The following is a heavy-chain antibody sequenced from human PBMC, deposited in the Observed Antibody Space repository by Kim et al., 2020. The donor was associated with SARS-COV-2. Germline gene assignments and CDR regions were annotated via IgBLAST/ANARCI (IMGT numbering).Heavy chain of an antibody. Sequence: ADSVKGRFTISRDNSKNTLYLQMNSLRAEDTAVYYCARDEGLAGSFAFDIWGQGTMVTVSS. D-gene: IGHD3-10*01. V-gene: IGHV3-30*07. CDR3: ARDEGLAGSFAFDI. J-gene: IGHJ3*02.